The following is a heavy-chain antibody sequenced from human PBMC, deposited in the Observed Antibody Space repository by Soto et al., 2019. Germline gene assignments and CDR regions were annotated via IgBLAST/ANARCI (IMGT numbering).Heavy chain of an antibody. CDR1: GGTFSSYA. CDR2: IIPIFGTA. V-gene: IGHV1-69*13. CDR3: ARDPGPGVTIFGVVGMDV. Sequence: RASVKVSCKASGGTFSSYAISWVRQAPGQGLEWMGGIIPIFGTANYAQKFQGRVTITADESTSTAYMELSSLRSEDTAVYYCARDPGPGVTIFGVVGMDVWGQGTTVTVSS. J-gene: IGHJ6*02. D-gene: IGHD3-3*01.